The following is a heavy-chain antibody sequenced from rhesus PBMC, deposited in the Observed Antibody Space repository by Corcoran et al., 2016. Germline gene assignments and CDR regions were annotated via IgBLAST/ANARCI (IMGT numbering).Heavy chain of an antibody. V-gene: IGHV3-100*02. CDR1: GFTCSSYE. J-gene: IGHJ6*01. CDR3: TRSYNWNYGGGGLDS. D-gene: IGHD1-26*01. Sequence: EVQLVESGGGLVKPGGSLRLSCVASGFTCSSYEMHLVRQAPGQGLGWVSVISESGGPTYDADSVEGQFTISRDNAKNSLFLQMNSLRAEDTAVYYCTRSYNWNYGGGGLDSWGQGVVVTVSS. CDR2: ISESGGPT.